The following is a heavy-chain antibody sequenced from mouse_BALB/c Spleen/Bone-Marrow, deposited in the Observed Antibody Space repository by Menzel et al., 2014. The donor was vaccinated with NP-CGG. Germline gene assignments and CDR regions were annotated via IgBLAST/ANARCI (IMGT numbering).Heavy chain of an antibody. CDR3: ARGNGNNAGYFDV. J-gene: IGHJ1*01. D-gene: IGHD2-1*01. Sequence: QVQLKDSGPELVKPGASVKISCKASGYAFSSSWMNWVKQRPGQGLEWIGRIYPGNGDTNYIGKFKGKAALTADKSSSTSYMQLSSLTSVDSAVYFCARGNGNNAGYFDVWGAGTTVTVSS. CDR1: GYAFSSSW. V-gene: IGHV1-82*01. CDR2: IYPGNGDT.